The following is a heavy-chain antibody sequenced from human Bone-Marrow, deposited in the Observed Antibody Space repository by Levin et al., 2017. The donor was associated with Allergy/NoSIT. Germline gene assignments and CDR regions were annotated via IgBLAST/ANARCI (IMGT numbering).Heavy chain of an antibody. V-gene: IGHV1-8*01. J-gene: IGHJ6*02. CDR2: MNPNSGNT. CDR3: ASIAARPDRLPYYYYGMDV. CDR1: GYTFTSYD. D-gene: IGHD6-6*01. Sequence: ASVKVSCKASGYTFTSYDINWVRQATGQGLEWMGWMNPNSGNTGYAQKFQGRVTMTRNTSISTAYMELSSLRSEDTAVYYCASIAARPDRLPYYYYGMDVWGQGTTVTVSS.